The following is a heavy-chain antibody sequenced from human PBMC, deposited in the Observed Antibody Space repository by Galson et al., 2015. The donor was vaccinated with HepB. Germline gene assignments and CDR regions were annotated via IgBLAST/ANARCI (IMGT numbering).Heavy chain of an antibody. CDR1: GGTFSSYA. CDR2: IIPIFGTA. Sequence: SVKVSCKASGGTFSSYAISWVRQAPGQGLEWMGGIIPIFGTANYAQKFQGRVTITADESTSTAYMELSSLRSEDTAVYYCARDRPQLLWFGESPFGRYYYYGMDVWGQGTTVTVSS. D-gene: IGHD3-10*01. CDR3: ARDRPQLLWFGESPFGRYYYYGMDV. J-gene: IGHJ6*02. V-gene: IGHV1-69*13.